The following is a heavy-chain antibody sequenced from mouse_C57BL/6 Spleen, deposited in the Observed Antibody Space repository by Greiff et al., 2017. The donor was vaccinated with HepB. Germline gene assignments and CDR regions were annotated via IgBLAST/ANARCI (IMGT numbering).Heavy chain of an antibody. CDR1: GFSLTSYG. CDR2: IWSGGST. J-gene: IGHJ1*03. V-gene: IGHV2-2*01. CDR3: ARKGHYYGSSEGYFDV. D-gene: IGHD1-1*01. Sequence: VKLKQSGPGLVQPSQSLSITCTVSGFSLTSYGVHWVRQSPGKGLEWLGVIWSGGSTDYNAAFISILSISKDNSKSQVFFKMNSLQADDTAIYYCARKGHYYGSSEGYFDVWGTGTTVTVSS.